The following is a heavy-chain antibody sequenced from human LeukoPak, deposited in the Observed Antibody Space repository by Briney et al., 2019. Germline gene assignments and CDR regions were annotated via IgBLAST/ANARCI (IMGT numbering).Heavy chain of an antibody. V-gene: IGHV4-30-4*01. D-gene: IGHD4-17*01. J-gene: IGHJ6*02. CDR3: ARGPYGDYEVYYGMDV. CDR2: IYYSGST. Sequence: SQTLSLTCTVSGGSISSGDYYWSWIRQPPGKGLEWIGYIYYSGSTYYNPSLKSRVTISVDTSKNQFSLKLSSVTAADTAVYYCARGPYGDYEVYYGMDVWSQGTTVTVSS. CDR1: GGSISSGDYY.